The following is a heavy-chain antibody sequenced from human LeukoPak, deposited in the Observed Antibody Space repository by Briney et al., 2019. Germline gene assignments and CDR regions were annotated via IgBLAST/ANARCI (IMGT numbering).Heavy chain of an antibody. Sequence: GGSLRLSCAASGFTFSSYAMHWVRQAPGKGLEWVAVTSYDGSNKYYADSVKGRFTISRDNSKNTLYLQMNSLRAEDTAVYYCARTPGVYCSSTSCPGTWGQGTLVTVSS. V-gene: IGHV3-30*04. CDR2: TSYDGSNK. CDR1: GFTFSSYA. CDR3: ARTPGVYCSSTSCPGT. D-gene: IGHD2-2*01. J-gene: IGHJ5*02.